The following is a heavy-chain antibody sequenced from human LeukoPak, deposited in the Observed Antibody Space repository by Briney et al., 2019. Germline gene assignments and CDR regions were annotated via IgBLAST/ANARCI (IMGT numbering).Heavy chain of an antibody. V-gene: IGHV3-33*06. CDR3: AKGSTSCSSCNYYYYYMDV. J-gene: IGHJ6*03. CDR1: GFTLSSYG. CDR2: IWYDGSNK. D-gene: IGHD2-2*01. Sequence: PGGSLRLSCAASGFTLSSYGIHWVRQAPGKGLERAPVIWYDGSNKYYADSVKGRFTISRDNSKNTLYLQMNSLRAEDTAVYYCAKGSTSCSSCNYYYYYMDVWGKGTTVTVSS.